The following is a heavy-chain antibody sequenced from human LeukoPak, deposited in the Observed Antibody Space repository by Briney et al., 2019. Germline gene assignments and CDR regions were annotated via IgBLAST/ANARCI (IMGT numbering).Heavy chain of an antibody. D-gene: IGHD4-17*01. V-gene: IGHV4-59*01. CDR2: IYYSGST. Sequence: SETLSLTCSVSGGSISSYYWSWIRQPPGKGLEWIGYIYYSGSTNYNPSLKSRVTISVDTSQNQFSLKLSSVTAADTAVYYCARVDGDYYFDYWGQGTLVTVSS. CDR1: GGSISSYY. J-gene: IGHJ4*02. CDR3: ARVDGDYYFDY.